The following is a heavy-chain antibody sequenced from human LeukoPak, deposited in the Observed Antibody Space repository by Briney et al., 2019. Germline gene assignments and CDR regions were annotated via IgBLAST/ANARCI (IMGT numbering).Heavy chain of an antibody. V-gene: IGHV4-4*07. CDR1: GGSISSYY. D-gene: IGHD3-16*02. CDR3: ARHRMVGYVWGSYRNTYYFDY. J-gene: IGHJ4*02. CDR2: IYTSGST. Sequence: SETLSLTCTVSGGSISSYYWSWIRQPAGKGLEWIGRIYTSGSTNYNPSLKSRVTISVDTSKNQFSLKLSSVTAADTAVYYCARHRMVGYVWGSYRNTYYFDYWGQGTLVTVSS.